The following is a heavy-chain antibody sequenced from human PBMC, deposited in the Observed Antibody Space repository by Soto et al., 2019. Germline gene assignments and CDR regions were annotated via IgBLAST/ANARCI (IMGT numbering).Heavy chain of an antibody. Sequence: ASVKVSCKASGYTFTSYAMPLVRPGPMQRVDWMGCINPDNGTTKYSQKFQGRVTITRDTSASTAYMELSSLRSEATAVYYCARDLSGTTSDYRGQGTLVTVPQ. CDR2: INPDNGTT. CDR3: ARDLSGTTSDY. J-gene: IGHJ4*02. D-gene: IGHD1-7*01. CDR1: GYTFTSYA. V-gene: IGHV1-3*01.